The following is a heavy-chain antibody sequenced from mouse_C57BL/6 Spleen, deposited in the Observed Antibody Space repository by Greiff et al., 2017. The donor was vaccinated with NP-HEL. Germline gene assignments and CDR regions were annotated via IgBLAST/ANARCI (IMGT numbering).Heavy chain of an antibody. CDR2: ISSGGSYT. D-gene: IGHD1-1*01. CDR3: ARQEYYGSSYGYFDV. J-gene: IGHJ1*03. Sequence: EVQLVESGGDLVKPGGSLKLSCAASGFTFSSYGMSWVRQTPDKRLEWVATISSGGSYTYYPDSVKGRFTISRDNAKNTLYLQMSSLKSEDTAMYYCARQEYYGSSYGYFDVWGTGTTVTVSS. V-gene: IGHV5-6*01. CDR1: GFTFSSYG.